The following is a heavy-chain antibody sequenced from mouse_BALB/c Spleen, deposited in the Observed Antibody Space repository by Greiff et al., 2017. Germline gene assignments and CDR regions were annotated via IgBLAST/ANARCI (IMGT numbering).Heavy chain of an antibody. D-gene: IGHD2-10*01. V-gene: IGHV5-17*02. CDR3: ARSCYGNSWYFDV. CDR2: ISSGSSTI. J-gene: IGHJ1*01. Sequence: EVKLVESGGGLVQPGGSRKLSCAASGFTFSSFEMHWVRQAPEKGLEWVAYISSGSSTICYADTVKGRFTISRDNPKNTLFLQMTSLRSEDTAMFYCARSCYGNSWYFDVWGAGTTVTVSS. CDR1: GFTFSSFE.